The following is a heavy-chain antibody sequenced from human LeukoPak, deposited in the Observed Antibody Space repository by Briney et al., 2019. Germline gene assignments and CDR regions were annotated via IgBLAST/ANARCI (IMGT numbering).Heavy chain of an antibody. CDR2: ISPDGSTK. J-gene: IGHJ4*02. Sequence: PGGSLRLSCAASGLTFSRSWMSWVRQPPGKGLEWVASISPDGSTKYHMDSVKGRFTISRDNAKDSLYLEMSRLRDDDTAMYYCATGASGSWDFGGQGTLVTV. D-gene: IGHD6-13*01. CDR1: GLTFSRSW. V-gene: IGHV3-7*03. CDR3: ATGASGSWDF.